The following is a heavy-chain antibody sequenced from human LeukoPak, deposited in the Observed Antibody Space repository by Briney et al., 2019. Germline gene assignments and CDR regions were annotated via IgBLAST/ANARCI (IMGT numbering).Heavy chain of an antibody. V-gene: IGHV3-64*01. D-gene: IGHD3/OR15-3a*01. CDR1: GFTFSSYA. CDR2: ISSNGDFT. J-gene: IGHJ3*01. Sequence: PGGSLRLSCAASGFTFSSYAMYWVRQAPGKGLEYVSGISSNGDFTDYANSVKGRFTISRDNSKNTMYLQMGSLRPEDMGVYYCARAFRPASDPHDFYDFWGRGTTVTVSS. CDR3: ARAFRPASDPHDFYDF.